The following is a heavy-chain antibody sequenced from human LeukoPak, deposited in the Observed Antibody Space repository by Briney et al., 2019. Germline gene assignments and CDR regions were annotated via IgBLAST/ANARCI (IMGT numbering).Heavy chain of an antibody. Sequence: PGGSLRLSCAASGFTFSTYSMNWVRQAPGKGLEWVSYINSDGTTQYYADSVRGRFTISRDNAKNSLFLQMNTLRDEDTALYYCAKGEDTIFGVVIDYWGQGTLVTVSS. CDR3: AKGEDTIFGVVIDY. V-gene: IGHV3-48*02. CDR2: INSDGTTQ. CDR1: GFTFSTYS. D-gene: IGHD3-3*01. J-gene: IGHJ4*02.